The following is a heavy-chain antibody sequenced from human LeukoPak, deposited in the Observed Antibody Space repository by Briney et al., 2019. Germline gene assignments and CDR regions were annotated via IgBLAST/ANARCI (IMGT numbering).Heavy chain of an antibody. Sequence: PSETLSLTCTVSGGSISSYYWSWIRQPPGKGLEWNGYIYYSGSTNYNPSLKSRVTISVDTSKNQFSLKLSSVTAADTAVYYCARYSSSSSYHGMDVWGQGTTVTVSS. J-gene: IGHJ6*02. V-gene: IGHV4-59*01. CDR3: ARYSSSSSYHGMDV. CDR1: GGSISSYY. CDR2: IYYSGST. D-gene: IGHD6-13*01.